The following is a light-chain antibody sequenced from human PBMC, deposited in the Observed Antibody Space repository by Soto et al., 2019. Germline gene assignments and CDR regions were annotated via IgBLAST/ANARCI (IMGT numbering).Light chain of an antibody. CDR3: QQSYNSPPIT. Sequence: DIQMSQSPCSLSSSVVDRVTITCRAGQNIFSSLTWYQQKPGKAPKLLIYAASRLQSGVPSRFSGSGSGTDFTLTITSLQPEDFATYYCQQSYNSPPITFGQGTRLEIK. J-gene: IGKJ5*01. CDR1: QNIFSS. CDR2: AAS. V-gene: IGKV1-39*01.